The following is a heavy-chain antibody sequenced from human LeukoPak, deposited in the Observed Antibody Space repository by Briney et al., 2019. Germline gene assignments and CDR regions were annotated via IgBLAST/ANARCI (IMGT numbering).Heavy chain of an antibody. J-gene: IGHJ5*02. CDR1: GYSFSSYG. CDR3: ARGGLGYCSGGSCPTSWFDP. V-gene: IGHV1-18*01. CDR2: ISAYNGNT. D-gene: IGHD2-15*01. Sequence: ASVKVSCKASGYSFSSYGISWVRQATGQGLEWMGWISAYNGNTNYVQKLQGRVTMTTDTSTTTAYMELRSLRSDDTAVYYCARGGLGYCSGGSCPTSWFDPWGQGTLVIVSS.